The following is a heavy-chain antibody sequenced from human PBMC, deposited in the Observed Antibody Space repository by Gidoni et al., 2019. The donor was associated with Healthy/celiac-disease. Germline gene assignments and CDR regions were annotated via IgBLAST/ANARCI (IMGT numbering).Heavy chain of an antibody. D-gene: IGHD6-13*01. CDR2: IYYSGST. CDR1: GRSISSSSYY. V-gene: IGHV4-39*01. CDR3: ARHSRSSWYEDWFDP. Sequence: QLQLQESGPGLVKPPETLSLTCTVSGRSISSSSYYWGWIRQPPGKGLVWIGGIYYSGSTYYNPSLKSRVTISVDTSKNQFSLKLSSVTVADTAVYYWARHSRSSWYEDWFDPWGQGTLVTVAS. J-gene: IGHJ5*02.